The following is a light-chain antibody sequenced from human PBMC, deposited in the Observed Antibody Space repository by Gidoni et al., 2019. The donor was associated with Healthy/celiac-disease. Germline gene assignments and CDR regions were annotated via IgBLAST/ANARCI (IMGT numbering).Light chain of an antibody. J-gene: IGLJ3*02. CDR3: NSRDSSGNHLSV. V-gene: IGLV3-19*01. Sequence: SSELTQDPAVSVALGQTVRITCQGSQDRPPVLVIYGKNNRPSGIPDRFSGSSSGNTASLTITGAQAEDEADYYCNSRDSSGNHLSVFGGGTKLTVL. CDR2: GKN.